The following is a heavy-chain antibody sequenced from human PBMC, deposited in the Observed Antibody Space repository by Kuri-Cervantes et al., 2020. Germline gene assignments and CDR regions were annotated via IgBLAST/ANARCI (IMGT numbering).Heavy chain of an antibody. V-gene: IGHV4-31*02. CDR1: GGSISSGGYY. CDR2: IYYSGIT. Sequence: SCTVSGGSISSGGYYWGWIRHHPGKGLEWIGYIYYSGITYYNPSLKSRITISVDTSKSQFSLKLSSVTAADTAVYYCARGRRRQWLATYFDYWGQGTLVTVSS. CDR3: ARGRRRQWLATYFDY. D-gene: IGHD6-19*01. J-gene: IGHJ4*02.